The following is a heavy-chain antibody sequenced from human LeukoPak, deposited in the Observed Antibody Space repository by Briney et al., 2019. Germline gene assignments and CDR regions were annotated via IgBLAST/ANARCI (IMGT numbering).Heavy chain of an antibody. CDR3: AMGYNYGIRWFDY. V-gene: IGHV4-34*01. Sequence: PSETLSLTCAVYGGSFSGYYWSWIRQPPGKGLEWIGEINHSGSTNYNPSLKSRVTISVDTSKNQFSLKLSSVTAADTALYYCAMGYNYGIRWFDYWGQGTLVTVSS. D-gene: IGHD5-18*01. CDR2: INHSGST. CDR1: GGSFSGYY. J-gene: IGHJ4*02.